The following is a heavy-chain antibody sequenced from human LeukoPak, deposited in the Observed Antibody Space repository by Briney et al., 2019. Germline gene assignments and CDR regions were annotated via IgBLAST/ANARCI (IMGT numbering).Heavy chain of an antibody. J-gene: IGHJ4*02. Sequence: SCKASGYTFTSYGISWVRQAPGKGLEWVAKISPDGSEKYYVDSVKGRFTISRDNAKNSLDLQMSSLRADDTAVYYCARGGSSRFDQWGQGTLVTVSS. D-gene: IGHD6-13*01. V-gene: IGHV3-7*04. CDR2: ISPDGSEK. CDR1: GYTFTSYG. CDR3: ARGGSSRFDQ.